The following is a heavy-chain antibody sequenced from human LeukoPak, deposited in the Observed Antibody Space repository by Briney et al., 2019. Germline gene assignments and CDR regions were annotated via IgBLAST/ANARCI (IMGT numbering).Heavy chain of an antibody. Sequence: GGSLRLSCAASGFTFSSYWMSWVRQAPGKGLEWVANIKQDGSGKYYVDSVKGRFTISRDNAKNSLYLQMNSLRAEDTAVYYCARRDYVWGSYRYRAYYFDYWGQGTLVTVSS. J-gene: IGHJ4*02. CDR2: IKQDGSGK. CDR3: ARRDYVWGSYRYRAYYFDY. V-gene: IGHV3-7*01. CDR1: GFTFSSYW. D-gene: IGHD3-16*02.